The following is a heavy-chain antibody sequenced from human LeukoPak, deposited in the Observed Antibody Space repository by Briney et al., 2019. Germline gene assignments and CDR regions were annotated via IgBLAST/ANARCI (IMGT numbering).Heavy chain of an antibody. J-gene: IGHJ4*02. CDR3: AKDLYIVVVVAAPYDY. CDR2: IFVDENT. V-gene: IGHV3-66*01. CDR1: GFTVRNNY. D-gene: IGHD2-15*01. Sequence: GGSLRLSCAASGFTAASGFTVRNNYMNWVRQAPGKGLEWVSVIFVDENTFYADSVKGRFTISRDNSKNTLYLQMNNLRPEDTAVYYCAKDLYIVVVVAAPYDYWGQGTLVTVSS.